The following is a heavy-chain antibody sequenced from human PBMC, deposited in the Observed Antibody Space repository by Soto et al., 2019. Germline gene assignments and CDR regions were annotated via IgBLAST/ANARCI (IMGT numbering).Heavy chain of an antibody. V-gene: IGHV3-15*01. J-gene: IGHJ4*02. Sequence: EVQLVESGGGLVKPGGSLRLSCAASGFTFSNAWMSWVRQAPGKGLEWVGRIKSKTDGGTTDYAAPVKGRFTISRDDSKNTLYLQMNSLKTGDTAVYYCTTYSSSWKFDYWGQGTLVTVSS. CDR3: TTYSSSWKFDY. D-gene: IGHD6-13*01. CDR2: IKSKTDGGTT. CDR1: GFTFSNAW.